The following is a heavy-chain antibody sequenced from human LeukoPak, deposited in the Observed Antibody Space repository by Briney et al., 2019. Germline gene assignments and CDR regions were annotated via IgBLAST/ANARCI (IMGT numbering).Heavy chain of an antibody. J-gene: IGHJ4*02. CDR1: GYTFTSYA. CDR3: ARDAGSLAVTDY. CDR2: INPNSGGT. D-gene: IGHD4-11*01. V-gene: IGHV1-2*06. Sequence: ASVKVSRKASGYTFTSYAMNWVRQAPGQGLEWMGRINPNSGGTNYAQKFQGRVTMTRDTFISTAYMELSRLRSDDTAVYYCARDAGSLAVTDYWGQGTLVTVSS.